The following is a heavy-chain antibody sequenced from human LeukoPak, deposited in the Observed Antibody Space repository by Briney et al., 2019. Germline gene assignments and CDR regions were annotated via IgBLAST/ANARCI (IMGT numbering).Heavy chain of an antibody. CDR2: VYNTGDYT. CDR3: AKGGRLLWFGEPTDFFDY. D-gene: IGHD3-10*01. CDR1: GFNFNNYA. V-gene: IGHV3-23*01. J-gene: IGHJ4*02. Sequence: GGSLRLSCVASGFNFNNYAMNWVRRAPGKGLEWVADVYNTGDYTYYTDSVKGRFTISRDNSKNTLYLQMNSLRAEDTAVYYCAKGGRLLWFGEPTDFFDYWGQGTLVTVSS.